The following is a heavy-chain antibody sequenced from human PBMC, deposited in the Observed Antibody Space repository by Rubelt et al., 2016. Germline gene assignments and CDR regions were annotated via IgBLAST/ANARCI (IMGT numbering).Heavy chain of an antibody. CDR1: TFSSYA. CDR3: ARSNDGYNTPFDY. J-gene: IGHJ4*02. CDR2: ISGSGGST. V-gene: IGHV3-23*01. Sequence: TFSSYAMSWVRQAPGKGQEWVSAISGSGGSTYYADSVKGRFTISRDNSKNTLYLQMNSLRAEDTAVYYCARSNDGYNTPFDYWGQGTLVTVSS. D-gene: IGHD5-24*01.